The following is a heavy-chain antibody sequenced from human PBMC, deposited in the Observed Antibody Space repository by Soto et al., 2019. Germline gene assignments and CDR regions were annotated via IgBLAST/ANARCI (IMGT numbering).Heavy chain of an antibody. CDR2: IYYSGST. CDR3: ARAPYYYDSSGYYFDY. D-gene: IGHD3-22*01. CDR1: GGSVSSGSYY. V-gene: IGHV4-61*01. J-gene: IGHJ4*02. Sequence: PSETLSLTCTVSGGSVSSGSYYWSWIRQPPGKGLEWIGYIYYSGSTNYNPSLKSRVTISVDTSKNQFSLKLSSVTAADTAVYYCARAPYYYDSSGYYFDYWGQGTLVTVSS.